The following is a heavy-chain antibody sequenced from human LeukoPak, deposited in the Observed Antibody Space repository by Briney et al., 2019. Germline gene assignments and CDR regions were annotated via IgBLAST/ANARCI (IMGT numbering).Heavy chain of an antibody. CDR2: IYYSGST. D-gene: IGHD6-13*01. J-gene: IGHJ6*02. Sequence: SQTLSLTCTVSGGSISSGDYYWSRIRQPPGKGLEWIGYIYYSGSTYYNPSLKSRVTISVDTSKNQFSLKLSSVTAADTAVYYCARAGIAAAGRVSDYYGMDVWGQGTTVTVSS. CDR1: GGSISSGDYY. V-gene: IGHV4-30-4*01. CDR3: ARAGIAAAGRVSDYYGMDV.